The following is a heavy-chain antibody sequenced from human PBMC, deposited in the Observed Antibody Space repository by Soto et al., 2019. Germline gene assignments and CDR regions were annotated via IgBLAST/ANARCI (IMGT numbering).Heavy chain of an antibody. V-gene: IGHV3-23*01. CDR3: AKPTDDSSGSTTYSFDY. CDR2: ISGSGGST. D-gene: IGHD3-22*01. Sequence: PGGSLRLSCAASGFTFSSYAMSWVRQAPGKGLEWVSAISGSGGSTYYADSVKGRFTISRDNSKNTLYLQMNSLRAEDTAVYYCAKPTDDSSGSTTYSFDYWGQGTLVTVSS. CDR1: GFTFSSYA. J-gene: IGHJ4*02.